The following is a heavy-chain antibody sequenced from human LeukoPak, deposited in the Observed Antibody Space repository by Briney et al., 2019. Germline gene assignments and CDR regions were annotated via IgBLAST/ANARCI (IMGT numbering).Heavy chain of an antibody. Sequence: PSETLSLTCTVSGGSISSSSYYWGWIRQPPGKGLEWIGSIYYSGSTYYNPSLKGRVTISVDTSKNRFSLKLSSVTAADTAVYYCARVYYDFWSGYPSWFDPWGQGTLVTVSS. CDR3: ARVYYDFWSGYPSWFDP. J-gene: IGHJ5*02. V-gene: IGHV4-39*07. D-gene: IGHD3-3*01. CDR1: GGSISSSSYY. CDR2: IYYSGST.